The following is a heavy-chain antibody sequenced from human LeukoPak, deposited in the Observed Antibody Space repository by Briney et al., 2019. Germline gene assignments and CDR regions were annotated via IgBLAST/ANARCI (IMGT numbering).Heavy chain of an antibody. V-gene: IGHV1-2*06. CDR1: GYTSTGYY. CDR3: ARGGLTIFGVVINWFDP. CDR2: INPNSGGT. J-gene: IGHJ5*02. D-gene: IGHD3-3*01. Sequence: ASVKVSCKASGYTSTGYYMHWVRQAPGQGLEWMGRINPNSGGTNYAQKFQGRVTMTRDTSISTAYMELSRLRSDDTAVYYCARGGLTIFGVVINWFDPWGQGTLVTVSS.